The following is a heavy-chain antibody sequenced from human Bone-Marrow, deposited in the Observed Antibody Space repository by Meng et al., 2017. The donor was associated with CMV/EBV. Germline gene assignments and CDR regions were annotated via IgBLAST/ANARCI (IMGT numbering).Heavy chain of an antibody. D-gene: IGHD6-19*01. CDR3: ARDLVAVAGGLPDGS. J-gene: IGHJ5*02. V-gene: IGHV3-15*01. CDR1: GFTFSSYA. Sequence: GESLKISCAASGFTFSSYAMSWVRQAPGKGLEWVGRIKSKTDGGTTDYAAPVKGRFTISRDDSKNTLYLQMNSLKTEDTAVYYCARDLVAVAGGLPDGSWGQGTLVTVSS. CDR2: IKSKTDGGTT.